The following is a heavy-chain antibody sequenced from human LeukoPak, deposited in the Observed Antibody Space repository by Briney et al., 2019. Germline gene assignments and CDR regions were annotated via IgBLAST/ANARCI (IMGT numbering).Heavy chain of an antibody. CDR3: AKQNDFWSGYFSY. D-gene: IGHD3-3*01. V-gene: IGHV3-23*01. Sequence: GGSLRLSCASSGFLFAGYAMNWVRQAPGKGLEWVSAISGSGGSTYYADSVKGRFTISRDNSKNTLYLQMNSLRAEDTAVYYCAKQNDFWSGYFSYWGQGTLVTVSS. CDR2: ISGSGGST. J-gene: IGHJ4*02. CDR1: GFLFAGYA.